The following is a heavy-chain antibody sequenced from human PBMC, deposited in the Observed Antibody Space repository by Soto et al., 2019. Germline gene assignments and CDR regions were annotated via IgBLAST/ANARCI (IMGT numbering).Heavy chain of an antibody. CDR3: ARVGGVKGYHYVDAFDY. V-gene: IGHV1-18*01. CDR2: ISGYNGNT. Sequence: ASVKVSCKASGYTLTNYGFNWVRRAPGQGLEWMGWISGYNGNTNYARKFQGRVTMTTDTSTNIAYMELRSLRSDDTAVYYCARVGGVKGYHYVDAFDYWGQGIFVTVSS. J-gene: IGHJ4*02. CDR1: GYTLTNYG. D-gene: IGHD4-17*01.